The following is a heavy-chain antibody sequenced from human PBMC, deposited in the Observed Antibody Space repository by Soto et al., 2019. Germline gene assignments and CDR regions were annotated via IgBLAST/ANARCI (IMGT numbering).Heavy chain of an antibody. J-gene: IGHJ4*02. CDR3: ASFMEYQLLPRDYYFDY. CDR1: GFTFSSYA. D-gene: IGHD2-2*01. Sequence: QVQLVESGGGVVQPGRSLRLSCAASGFTFSSYAMHWVRQAPGKGLEWVAVISYDGSNKYYADSVKGRFTISRDNSKNTLYLQMNSLRAEDTAVYYCASFMEYQLLPRDYYFDYWGQGTLVTVSS. V-gene: IGHV3-30-3*01. CDR2: ISYDGSNK.